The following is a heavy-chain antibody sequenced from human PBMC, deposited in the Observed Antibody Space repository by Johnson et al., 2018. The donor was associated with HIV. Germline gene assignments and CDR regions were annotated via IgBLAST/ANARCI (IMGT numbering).Heavy chain of an antibody. CDR3: AKERSWAFDI. J-gene: IGHJ3*02. CDR1: GFTFDDYG. V-gene: IGHV3-66*01. CDR2: IYSGGST. Sequence: EKLVESGGGLVQPGGSLRLSCAASGFTFDDYGMSWVRQAPGKGLEWVSVIYSGGSTYYADSVKGRFTSSRDNSKNTLNLQMNSLRAEDTAVYHCAKERSWAFDIWGQGTMVTVS.